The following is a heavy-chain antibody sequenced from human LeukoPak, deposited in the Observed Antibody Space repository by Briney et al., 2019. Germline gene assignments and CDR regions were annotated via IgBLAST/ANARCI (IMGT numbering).Heavy chain of an antibody. CDR1: GGSIISYY. D-gene: IGHD6-13*01. CDR2: IYYTGST. J-gene: IGHJ4*02. V-gene: IGHV4-59*01. Sequence: SETLSLTCTVSGGSIISYYWSWIRQPPGKGLEWIGYIYYTGSTNYIPSLKSRVTISVDTSKNQFSLKLRSVTAADTAVYYCARGLGAAGYDYWGQGTLVTVSS. CDR3: ARGLGAAGYDY.